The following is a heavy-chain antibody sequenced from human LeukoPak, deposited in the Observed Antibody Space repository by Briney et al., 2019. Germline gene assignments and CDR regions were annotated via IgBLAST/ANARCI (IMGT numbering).Heavy chain of an antibody. J-gene: IGHJ4*02. Sequence: GGSLRLSCAASGFTFDDYAMHWVRQAPGKGLEWVSGISWNSGSIGYADSVEGRFTISRDNAKNSLYLQMNSLRAEDMALYYCAKDRSKGSYGDEFDFWGQGTLVTVSS. V-gene: IGHV3-9*03. CDR2: ISWNSGSI. CDR1: GFTFDDYA. CDR3: AKDRSKGSYGDEFDF. D-gene: IGHD1-26*01.